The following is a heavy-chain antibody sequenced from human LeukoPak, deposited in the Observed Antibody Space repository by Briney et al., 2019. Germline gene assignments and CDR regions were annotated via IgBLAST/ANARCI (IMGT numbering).Heavy chain of an antibody. D-gene: IGHD2-2*02. V-gene: IGHV3-21*01. Sequence: GGSLRLSCAASGFTFSSYSMNWVRQASGKGLEWVSSISSSSSYIYYADSVKGRFTISRDNAKNSLYLQMNSLRAEDTAVYYCARDMSQSGYCSSTSCYTGYYYYGMDVWGQGTTVTVSS. CDR2: ISSSSSYI. CDR1: GFTFSSYS. CDR3: ARDMSQSGYCSSTSCYTGYYYYGMDV. J-gene: IGHJ6*02.